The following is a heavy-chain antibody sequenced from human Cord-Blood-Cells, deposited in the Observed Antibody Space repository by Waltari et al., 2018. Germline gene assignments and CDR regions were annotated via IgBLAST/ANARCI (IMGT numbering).Heavy chain of an antibody. Sequence: EVQLVESGGGLVQPGGSLRLSCPASGFTFSSYEITWVRQAPGKGLEWVSYISSSGSTIYYADSVKGRFTISRDNAKNSLYLQMNSLRAEDTAVYYCARGYSGYDSDYWGQGTLVTVSS. CDR2: ISSSGSTI. CDR1: GFTFSSYE. D-gene: IGHD5-12*01. J-gene: IGHJ4*02. CDR3: ARGYSGYDSDY. V-gene: IGHV3-48*03.